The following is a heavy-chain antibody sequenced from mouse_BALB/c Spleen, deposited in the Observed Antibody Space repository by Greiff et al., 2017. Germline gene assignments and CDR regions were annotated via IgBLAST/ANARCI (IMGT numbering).Heavy chain of an antibody. J-gene: IGHJ4*01. CDR2: IWAGGST. V-gene: IGHV2-9*02. Sequence: QVQLKESGPGLVAPSQSLSITCTVSGFSLTSYGVHWVRQPPGKGLEWLGVIWAGGSTNYNSALMSRLSISKDNSKSQVFLKMNSLQTDDTAMYYCARRYYRYDEGDAMDYWGQGTSVTVSS. CDR3: ARRYYRYDEGDAMDY. D-gene: IGHD2-14*01. CDR1: GFSLTSYG.